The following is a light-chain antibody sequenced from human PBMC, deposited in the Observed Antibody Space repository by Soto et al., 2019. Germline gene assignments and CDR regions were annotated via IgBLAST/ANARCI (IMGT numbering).Light chain of an antibody. V-gene: IGLV1-51*01. Sequence: QSVLTQPPSVSAAPGQKVTISCSGSSSNIGNNYVSWYQQLPGTAPKLLIYDNNRRPSGIPDRFSDSKSCTSATLGITGLQTGDEADYFCATWDDILSAVLFGGGTKLTVL. J-gene: IGLJ2*01. CDR3: ATWDDILSAVL. CDR2: DNN. CDR1: SSNIGNNY.